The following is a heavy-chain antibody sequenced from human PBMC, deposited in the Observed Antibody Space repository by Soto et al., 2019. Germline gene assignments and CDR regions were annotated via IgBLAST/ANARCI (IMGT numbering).Heavy chain of an antibody. CDR2: ITSAGST. V-gene: IGHV3-23*01. CDR1: GFTFSNYA. D-gene: IGHD6-19*01. Sequence: EVQLLESGGVLAQPGGSLRLICAASGFTFSNYAMTWVRQSPGKGLEWVSTITSAGSTFYGDTVKGRFTISRDNSKSTLYLQMNSLGAEDTAVYYCAKTDKFHSQSSGWANRFDSWGQGTLVTVSS. J-gene: IGHJ4*02. CDR3: AKTDKFHSQSSGWANRFDS.